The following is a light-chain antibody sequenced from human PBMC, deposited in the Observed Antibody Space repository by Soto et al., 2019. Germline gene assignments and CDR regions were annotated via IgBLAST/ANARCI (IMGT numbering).Light chain of an antibody. CDR1: RSNIGNND. CDR2: SNN. J-gene: IGLJ2*01. Sequence: QSALTQPPSASGTPGQRVTISCSGSRSNIGNNDVCWYQQLPGATPKLLIYSNNQGPSGVPDRFSGSKSGTSASLVISGLRSEDEADYYCAAWDDNLSGVIFGEGTKVTVL. V-gene: IGLV1-47*02. CDR3: AAWDDNLSGVI.